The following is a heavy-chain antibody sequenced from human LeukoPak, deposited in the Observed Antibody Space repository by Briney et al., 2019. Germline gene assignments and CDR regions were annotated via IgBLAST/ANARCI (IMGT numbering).Heavy chain of an antibody. V-gene: IGHV4-34*01. CDR1: GGSFSGYY. D-gene: IGHD3-9*01. Sequence: SETLSLTCAVYGGSFSGYYWSWIRQPPGKGLEWIGEINHSGSTNYNPSLKRRVTISVDTSKNQFSLKLSSVTAADTAVYYCARAEATYYNIYWGQGTLVTVSS. CDR3: ARAEATYYNIY. J-gene: IGHJ4*02. CDR2: INHSGST.